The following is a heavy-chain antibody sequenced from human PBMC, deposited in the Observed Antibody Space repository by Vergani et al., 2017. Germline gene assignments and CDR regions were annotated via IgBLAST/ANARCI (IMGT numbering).Heavy chain of an antibody. V-gene: IGHV5-51*01. CDR2: IYPGDSDT. Sequence: EVQLVQSGAEVKKPGESLKISCKGSGYSFTSYWIGWVRQMPGKGLEWMGIIYPGDSDTRYSPSFQGQVTISADKSISTAYLQWRSLKASDTAMYYCARPWGHSSGGEYYFDYWGQGTLVTVSS. D-gene: IGHD6-19*01. CDR1: GYSFTSYW. J-gene: IGHJ4*02. CDR3: ARPWGHSSGGEYYFDY.